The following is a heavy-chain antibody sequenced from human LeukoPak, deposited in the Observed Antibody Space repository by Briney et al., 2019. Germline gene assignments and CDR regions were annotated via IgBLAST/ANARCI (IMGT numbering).Heavy chain of an antibody. J-gene: IGHJ4*02. V-gene: IGHV1-2*02. CDR1: VYTFIDYY. D-gene: IGHD1-26*01. CDR2: IDPKNGGT. CDR3: ARGRLSGSGSY. Sequence: ASVTVSFKASVYTFIDYYIHWVRQAPGQGVEWMGWIDPKNGGTKSAQKFQGRVTMTRDTSIRTAYMELSRLRSDDTAEYYCARGRLSGSGSYWGQGALVIVSS.